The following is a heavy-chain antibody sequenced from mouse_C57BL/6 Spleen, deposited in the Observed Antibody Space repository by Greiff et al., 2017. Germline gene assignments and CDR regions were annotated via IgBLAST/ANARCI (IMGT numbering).Heavy chain of an antibody. D-gene: IGHD2-3*01. V-gene: IGHV1-61*01. CDR2: IYPSDSET. J-gene: IGHJ2*01. CDR3: ATRREGWLPLFDY. CDR1: GYTFTSYW. Sequence: QVQLQQPGAELVRPGSSVKLSCKASGYTFTSYWMDWVKQRPGQGLEWIGNIYPSDSETHYNQKFKDKATLTVDTSSSTAYMQLSSLTSEDAAVYYCATRREGWLPLFDYWGQGTTLTVSA.